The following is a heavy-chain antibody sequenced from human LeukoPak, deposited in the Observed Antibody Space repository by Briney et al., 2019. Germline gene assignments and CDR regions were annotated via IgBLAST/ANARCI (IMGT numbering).Heavy chain of an antibody. CDR3: ATTPGGDTTGYYPWYFDL. J-gene: IGHJ2*01. CDR2: ISSGSIHI. V-gene: IGHV3-21*01. Sequence: GGSLRLSCAASGFTFSSYSMNWVRQAPGKGLEWVSSISSGSIHIYYADSVQGRFTISKDNAKSSLYLQMNGLRAEDTAIYYCATTPGGDTTGYYPWYFDLWGRGTLVTVSS. D-gene: IGHD3-22*01. CDR1: GFTFSSYS.